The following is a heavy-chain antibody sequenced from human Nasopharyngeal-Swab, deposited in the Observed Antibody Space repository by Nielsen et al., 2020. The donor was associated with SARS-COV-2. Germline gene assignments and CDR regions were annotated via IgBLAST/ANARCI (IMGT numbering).Heavy chain of an antibody. J-gene: IGHJ4*01. CDR1: GFIFSSFS. CDR3: VKRVGDTPNVTDLDY. V-gene: IGHV3-64D*08. CDR2: ISSSGSNA. D-gene: IGHD5-18*01. Sequence: GESLKISCSASGFIFSSFSMHWVRQAPGKGLEYISAISSSGSNAYYSYSVQGRFTISRDNSINTMYLQMSSLRTEDTAVYYCVKRVGDTPNVTDLDYCGHGTLVNVSS.